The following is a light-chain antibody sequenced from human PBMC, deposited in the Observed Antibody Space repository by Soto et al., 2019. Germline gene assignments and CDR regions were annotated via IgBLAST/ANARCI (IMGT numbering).Light chain of an antibody. Sequence: DIQMTQSPSSLSASVGDRVTITCQASQDISNYLNWYQQKPGKAPKFLIYDAANLETGVPSRFSGSGSGTDFTFTISSLQPEDIATYYCQQYDNLSLTFGPGTKVDIK. CDR1: QDISNY. CDR2: DAA. CDR3: QQYDNLSLT. J-gene: IGKJ3*01. V-gene: IGKV1-33*01.